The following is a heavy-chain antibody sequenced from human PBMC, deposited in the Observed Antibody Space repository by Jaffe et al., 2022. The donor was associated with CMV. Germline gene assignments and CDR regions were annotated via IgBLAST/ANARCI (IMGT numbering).Heavy chain of an antibody. V-gene: IGHV1-18*01. D-gene: IGHD3-10*01. CDR1: GYTFTSYG. CDR2: ISAYNGNT. Sequence: QVQLVQSGAEVKKPGASVKVSCKASGYTFTSYGISWVRQAPGQGLEWMGWISAYNGNTNYAQKLQGRVTMTTDTSTSTAYMELRSLRSDDTAVYYCARDYLWFGELLEPGYYYGMDVWGQGTTVTVSS. CDR3: ARDYLWFGELLEPGYYYGMDV. J-gene: IGHJ6*02.